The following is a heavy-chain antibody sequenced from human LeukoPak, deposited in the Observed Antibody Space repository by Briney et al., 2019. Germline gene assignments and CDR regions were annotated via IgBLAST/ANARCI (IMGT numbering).Heavy chain of an antibody. CDR1: GFTFSAYA. J-gene: IGHJ6*03. V-gene: IGHV3-23*01. CDR3: ARDAYSSSVVDYYYYMDV. CDR2: ISGFGDTT. D-gene: IGHD6-6*01. Sequence: GGSLRLSCAASGFTFSAYAMTWVRQAPGKGLEWVSGISGFGDTTYYADSVKGRFTISRGNSRRTLYLQMNSLRAEDTALYYCARDAYSSSVVDYYYYMDVWGKGTTVTVSS.